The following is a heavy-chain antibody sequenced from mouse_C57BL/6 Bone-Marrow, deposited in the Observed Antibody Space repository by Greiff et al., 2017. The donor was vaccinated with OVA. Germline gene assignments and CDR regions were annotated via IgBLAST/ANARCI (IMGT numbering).Heavy chain of an antibody. CDR3: SRDDYDAWFAY. J-gene: IGHJ3*01. V-gene: IGHV5-17*01. CDR1: GFTFSDYG. Sequence: EVMLVESGGGLVKPGGSLKLSCAASGFTFSDYGMHWVRQAPEKGLEWVAYISSGSSTIYYADTVKGRFTISRDNAKNTLFLQMTSLRSEDTAMYYVSRDDYDAWFAYWGQGTLVTVSA. D-gene: IGHD2-4*01. CDR2: ISSGSSTI.